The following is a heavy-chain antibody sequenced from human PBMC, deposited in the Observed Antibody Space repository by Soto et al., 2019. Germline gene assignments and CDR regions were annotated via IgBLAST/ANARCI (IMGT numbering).Heavy chain of an antibody. V-gene: IGHV3-23*01. CDR2: ISGSGGIT. J-gene: IGHJ4*02. CDR3: ATDALAALPY. D-gene: IGHD6-6*01. CDR1: GFTFSTYA. Sequence: WGSRRLSCAASGFTFSTYAMTWVRQAPGRGLEWVSSISGSGGITYYADSVKGRFTISRDNSKNTLYLQMNSLRAEDTAVYYCATDALAALPYWGEGNMVNVSA.